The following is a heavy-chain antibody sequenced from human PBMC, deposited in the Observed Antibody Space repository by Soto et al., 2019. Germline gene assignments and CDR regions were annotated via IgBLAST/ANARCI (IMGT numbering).Heavy chain of an antibody. D-gene: IGHD4-4*01. CDR3: AASARDVLGYDYKDTEGLDI. V-gene: IGHV1-69*01. Sequence: QVQLVQSGPEVKKPGSSVKVSCEASGGTFSNFAVNWVRQAPGQGLEWVGGIIPLFNVAKYAQKFEGRVTIGADDSTSTAYMDLSSLRSDDTAVYYCAASARDVLGYDYKDTEGLDIWGQGTMVTVSS. CDR2: IIPLFNVA. J-gene: IGHJ3*02. CDR1: GGTFSNFA.